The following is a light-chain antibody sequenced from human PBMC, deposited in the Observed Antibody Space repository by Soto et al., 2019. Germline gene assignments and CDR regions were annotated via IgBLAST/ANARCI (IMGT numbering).Light chain of an antibody. V-gene: IGKV3-20*01. Sequence: EIVLTQSPGTLSLSPGERATLSCRASQSISSDYLAWYQQKPGQAPRLLIYNASRRATGIPDRFSGSGSGTDFTLTISRLEPEDFAVYYCQQFGRPWTFGQGTKVEIK. CDR3: QQFGRPWT. CDR2: NAS. CDR1: QSISSDY. J-gene: IGKJ1*01.